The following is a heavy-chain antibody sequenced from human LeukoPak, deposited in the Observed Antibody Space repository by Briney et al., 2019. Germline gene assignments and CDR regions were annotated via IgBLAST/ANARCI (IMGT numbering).Heavy chain of an antibody. CDR3: ARAHYYYYMDV. CDR1: GFTFDDYA. V-gene: IGHV3-9*01. CDR2: ISWNSGSI. J-gene: IGHJ6*03. Sequence: GGSLRLSCAASGFTFDDYAMHWVRQAPGKGLEWVSGISWNSGSIGYADSVKGRFTISRDNAKNSLYLQMNSLRAEDTAVYYCARAHYYYYMDVWGKGTTVTVSS.